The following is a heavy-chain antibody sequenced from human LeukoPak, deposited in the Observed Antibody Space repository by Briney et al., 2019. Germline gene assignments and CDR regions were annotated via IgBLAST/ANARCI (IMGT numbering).Heavy chain of an antibody. V-gene: IGHV3-7*04. CDR2: IKQDGSEK. Sequence: GGSLRLSCAASGFTVSSNYMSWVRQAPGKGLEWVANIKQDGSEKQYVDSVKGRFAISRDNAENPLYLQMNSLKAEDTAVYYCGRFTRSGDSVYWGQGTLVTVSS. D-gene: IGHD7-27*01. CDR3: GRFTRSGDSVY. CDR1: GFTVSSNY. J-gene: IGHJ4*02.